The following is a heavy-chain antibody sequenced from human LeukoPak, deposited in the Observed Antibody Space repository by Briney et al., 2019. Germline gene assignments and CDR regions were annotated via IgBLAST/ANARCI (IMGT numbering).Heavy chain of an antibody. CDR2: ISSNGGST. V-gene: IGHV3-64*01. J-gene: IGHJ4*02. CDR1: GFTFSSYA. Sequence: GGSLRLSCAASGFTFSSYAMHWVRQALGKGLEYVSAISSNGGSTYYANSVKGRFTISRDNSKNTLYLQMGSLRAEDMAVYYCARDLGGFDYWGQGTLVTVSS. D-gene: IGHD3-16*01. CDR3: ARDLGGFDY.